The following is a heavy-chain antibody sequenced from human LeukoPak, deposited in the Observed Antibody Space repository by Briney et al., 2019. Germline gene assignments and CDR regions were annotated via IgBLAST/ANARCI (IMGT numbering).Heavy chain of an antibody. CDR1: GFTFSSYA. Sequence: GGSLRLSCAASGFTFSSYAMSWVRQAPGKGLEWVANIKQDGSEKYYLDSVKGRFTISRDNAKNSLFLQMNSLGAEDTAMYYCATDSRSCRYWGQGTLVTVSS. J-gene: IGHJ4*02. CDR3: ATDSRSCRY. V-gene: IGHV3-7*03. CDR2: IKQDGSEK.